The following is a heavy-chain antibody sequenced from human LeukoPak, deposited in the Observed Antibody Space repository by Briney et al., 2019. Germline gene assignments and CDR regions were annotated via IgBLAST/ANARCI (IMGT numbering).Heavy chain of an antibody. CDR3: ARHFTTGSIDH. D-gene: IGHD3-9*01. Sequence: SGGSLSLTCAASGFILSSYDMHWVRQPPGKGLEWLAVISRDGSIKYHADSVRGRFTISRDNSHNPLYLQMNSLKAEDTAVYYCARHFTTGSIDHWGQGNLVTVSS. V-gene: IGHV3-30-3*01. CDR1: GFILSSYD. J-gene: IGHJ4*02. CDR2: ISRDGSIK.